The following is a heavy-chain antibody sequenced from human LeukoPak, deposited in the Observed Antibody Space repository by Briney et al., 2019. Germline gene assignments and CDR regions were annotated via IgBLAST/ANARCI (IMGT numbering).Heavy chain of an antibody. CDR3: ARDADCSSTSCGGAFDI. CDR2: IKQDGSEK. CDR1: GFTFGSYW. V-gene: IGHV3-7*01. Sequence: GGSLRLSCAASGFTFGSYWMTWVRQAPGKGLEWVANIKQDGSEKYYVGSVKARFTISRDSAKNSLYLQMNSLRAENTAVYYCARDADCSSTSCGGAFDIWGQGTMVTVS. D-gene: IGHD2-2*01. J-gene: IGHJ3*02.